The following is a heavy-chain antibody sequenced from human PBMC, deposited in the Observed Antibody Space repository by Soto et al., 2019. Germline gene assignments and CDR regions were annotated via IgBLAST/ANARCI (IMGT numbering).Heavy chain of an antibody. CDR1: GDSVSTNTAT. CDR3: LRGNGNSLLSS. Sequence: SQALSLTCDISGDSVSTNTATWDWIRQSPSRGLEWLGRTYYRSRWYFDYAVSVKSRITISPDISNNQVSLQLTSVTPDDTAIYYCLRGNGNSLLSSCGQGTL. J-gene: IGHJ5*01. V-gene: IGHV6-1*01. D-gene: IGHD6-13*01. CDR2: TYYRSRWYF.